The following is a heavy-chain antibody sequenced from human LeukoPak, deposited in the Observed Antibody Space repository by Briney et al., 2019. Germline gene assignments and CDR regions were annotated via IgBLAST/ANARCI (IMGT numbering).Heavy chain of an antibody. J-gene: IGHJ6*02. CDR3: ARDKVGYFNYYGMDV. V-gene: IGHV4-31*03. Sequence: SETLSLTCTVSGGSISSGGYYWSWIRQHPGKGLEWIGYIYYSGSTYYNPSLKSRVTISVDTSKNQFSPKLSSVTAADTAVYYCARDKVGYFNYYGMDVWGQGTTVTVSS. CDR2: IYYSGST. CDR1: GGSISSGGYY.